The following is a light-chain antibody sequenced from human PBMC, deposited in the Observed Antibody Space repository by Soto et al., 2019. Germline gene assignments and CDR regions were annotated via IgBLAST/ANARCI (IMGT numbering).Light chain of an antibody. CDR2: SAS. CDR3: QEFHSPSRT. CDR1: RNIDSW. V-gene: IGKV1-5*03. J-gene: IGKJ1*01. Sequence: DIRMTQSPSTLSASLGDRVTISCRASRNIDSWLAWYQQRPGGIPQLLIYSASNLQNGVPSRFSGSGSGTDFTLTINGLQPDDFATYYCQEFHSPSRTFGQGTRVDMK.